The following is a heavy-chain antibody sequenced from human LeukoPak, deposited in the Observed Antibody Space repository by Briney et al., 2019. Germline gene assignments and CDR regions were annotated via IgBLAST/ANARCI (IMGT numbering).Heavy chain of an antibody. V-gene: IGHV4-4*07. D-gene: IGHD2/OR15-2a*01. CDR2: IRFNGNT. J-gene: IGHJ5*02. CDR1: GDSITTNH. CDR3: ARDRGGNSWYNWYDA. Sequence: SETLSLTCTVSGDSITTNHWSWIRQPAGKGLEWISRIRFNGNTDYNPPLKSRLTTSIDTPRNQFSLKLHSVTAADTAVYYCARDRGGNSWYNWYDAWGQGTLVTVSS.